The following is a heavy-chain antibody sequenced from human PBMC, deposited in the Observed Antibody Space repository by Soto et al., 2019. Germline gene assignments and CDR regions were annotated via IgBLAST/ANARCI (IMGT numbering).Heavy chain of an antibody. J-gene: IGHJ5*02. D-gene: IGHD6-19*01. Sequence: GASVKVSCKASGYTFTSYAMHWVRQAPGQRLEWMGWINAGNGNTKYSQKFQGRVTITRDTSASTAYMELSSLRSEDTAVYYCAREGAEKWLVRNWFDPWGQGTLVTVSS. CDR3: AREGAEKWLVRNWFDP. CDR1: GYTFTSYA. CDR2: INAGNGNT. V-gene: IGHV1-3*01.